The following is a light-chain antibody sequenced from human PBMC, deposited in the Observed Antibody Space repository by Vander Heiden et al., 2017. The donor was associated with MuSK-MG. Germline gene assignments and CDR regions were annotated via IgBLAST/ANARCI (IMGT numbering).Light chain of an antibody. CDR3: MQALQTQGWT. CDR2: WGS. V-gene: IGKV2-28*01. CDR1: QSLLHSNGYNY. J-gene: IGKJ1*01. Sequence: DIVMDQSPLSLPVTPGEPASISCRSSQSLLHSNGYNYLDWDLQKPGQSPQLLLYWGSTRASGVPDRSSGSGSGTDFTLKISRVEAEDVGVYYCMQALQTQGWTFGQGTKVEIK.